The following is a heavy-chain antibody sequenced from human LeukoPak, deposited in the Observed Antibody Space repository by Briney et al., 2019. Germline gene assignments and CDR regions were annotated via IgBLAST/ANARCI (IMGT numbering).Heavy chain of an antibody. CDR3: ARDIVVVPAPSGDAFDI. J-gene: IGHJ3*02. CDR2: MNPNSGNT. V-gene: IGHV1-8*01. D-gene: IGHD2-2*01. Sequence: ASVKVSCKASGYTFTSYDINWVRQATGQGLEWMGWMNPNSGNTGYAQKFQGRVTMSRNTSISTAYMELSSLRSEDTAVYYCARDIVVVPAPSGDAFDIWGQGTMVTVSS. CDR1: GYTFTSYD.